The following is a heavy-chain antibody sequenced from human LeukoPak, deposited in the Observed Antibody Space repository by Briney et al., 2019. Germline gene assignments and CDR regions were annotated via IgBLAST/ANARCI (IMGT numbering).Heavy chain of an antibody. J-gene: IGHJ4*02. V-gene: IGHV3-48*01. D-gene: IGHD1-14*01. CDR2: ISSSSSTI. CDR3: ASTAISELFDY. Sequence: GGSPRLSCAASGFTFSSYSMNWVRQAPGKGVEWVSYISSSSSTIYYADSVKGRFTISRDNAKNSLYLQMNSLRAEDTAVYYCASTAISELFDYWGQGTLVTVSS. CDR1: GFTFSSYS.